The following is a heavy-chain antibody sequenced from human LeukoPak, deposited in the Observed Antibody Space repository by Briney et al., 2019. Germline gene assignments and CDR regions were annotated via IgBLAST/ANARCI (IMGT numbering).Heavy chain of an antibody. V-gene: IGHV3-33*01. CDR1: GFTFSSYG. CDR3: AREPQNYGSGSYYNQFDY. D-gene: IGHD3-10*01. J-gene: IGHJ4*02. Sequence: GGSLRLSCAASGFTFSSYGMHWVRQAPGKGLEWVAVIWYDGSNKYYADSVKGRFTISRDNSKNTLYLQMNSLRVEDTAVYYCAREPQNYGSGSYYNQFDYWGQGTLVTVSS. CDR2: IWYDGSNK.